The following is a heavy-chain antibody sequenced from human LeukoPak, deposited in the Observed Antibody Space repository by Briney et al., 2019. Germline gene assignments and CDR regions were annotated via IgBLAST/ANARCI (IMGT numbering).Heavy chain of an antibody. CDR2: ISYDGSNK. Sequence: GGSLRLSCAASGFTFSSYAMHWVRQAPGKGLEWVAVISYDGSNKYYADSVKGRFTISRDNSKNTLYLQMNSLRAEDTAVYYCARVGTQYYYYYMDVWGKGTTVTVSS. V-gene: IGHV3-30-3*01. CDR3: ARVGTQYYYYYMDV. J-gene: IGHJ6*03. D-gene: IGHD1/OR15-1a*01. CDR1: GFTFSSYA.